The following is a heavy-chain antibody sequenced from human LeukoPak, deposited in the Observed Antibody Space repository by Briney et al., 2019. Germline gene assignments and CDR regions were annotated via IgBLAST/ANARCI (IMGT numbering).Heavy chain of an antibody. V-gene: IGHV4-4*07. Sequence: SETLSLTCSVSGDSISSYFWSWIRQPAGKGLEWLGRIHSSGITNYNPSLKSRLTLSVDTSTNQFSLNLNSVTAADTAVYYCARDLSFVGGDGDYSVCDAVDSWGQGTKVIVSS. CDR1: GDSISSYF. CDR3: ARDLSFVGGDGDYSVCDAVDS. J-gene: IGHJ3*01. D-gene: IGHD3-16*01. CDR2: IHSSGIT.